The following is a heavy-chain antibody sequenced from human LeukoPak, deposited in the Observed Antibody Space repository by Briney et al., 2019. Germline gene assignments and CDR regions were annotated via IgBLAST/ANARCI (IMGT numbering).Heavy chain of an antibody. V-gene: IGHV3-21*01. Sequence: GGSLRLSCAASGFTFSSYSMNWVRQAPGKGLEWVSSISSSSSYIYYADSVKGRFTISRDNAKNTLYLQMNSLRAEDTAVYYCARGPVMGATGLYYYYYYGMDVWGQGTTVTVSS. J-gene: IGHJ6*02. CDR1: GFTFSSYS. D-gene: IGHD1-26*01. CDR3: ARGPVMGATGLYYYYYYGMDV. CDR2: ISSSSSYI.